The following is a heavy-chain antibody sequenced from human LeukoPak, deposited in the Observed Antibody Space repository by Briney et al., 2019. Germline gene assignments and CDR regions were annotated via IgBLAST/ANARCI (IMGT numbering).Heavy chain of an antibody. D-gene: IGHD1-1*01. CDR1: GCTLTELS. J-gene: IGHJ3*02. Sequence: ASVKVSCKVSGCTLTELSMHWVRQAPGKGLEWMGGFDPEDGETMYAQRFQGRVTMTEDTSTDTAYMELSSLRSEDTSVYYCATVRGNYDAFDIWGQGTMVTVSS. CDR3: ATVRGNYDAFDI. V-gene: IGHV1-24*01. CDR2: FDPEDGET.